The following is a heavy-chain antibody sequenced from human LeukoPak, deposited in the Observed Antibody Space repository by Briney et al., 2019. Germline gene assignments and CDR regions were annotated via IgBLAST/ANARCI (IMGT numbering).Heavy chain of an antibody. Sequence: GASVKVSCKASGGTFSSYAISWVRQAPGQGLEWMGRIIPILGIANYAQKLQGRVTMTTDTSTSTAYMELRSLRSDDTAVYYCARFGSGTNLVDYWGQGTLVTVSS. V-gene: IGHV1-69*04. J-gene: IGHJ4*02. CDR2: IIPILGIA. CDR3: ARFGSGTNLVDY. D-gene: IGHD3-10*01. CDR1: GGTFSSYA.